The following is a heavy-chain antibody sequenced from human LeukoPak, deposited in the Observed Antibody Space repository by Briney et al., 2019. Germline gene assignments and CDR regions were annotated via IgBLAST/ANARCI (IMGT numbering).Heavy chain of an antibody. J-gene: IGHJ4*02. CDR3: ARGQYCSGGSCYAFDY. Sequence: ASVTVSCKASGYTFTGYYMPWVRQAPGQGLEWMGWINPNSGGTNYAQKFQGRVTMTRDTSISTAYMELSRLRSDDTAVYYCARGQYCSGGSCYAFDYWGQGTLVTVSS. CDR2: INPNSGGT. V-gene: IGHV1-2*02. CDR1: GYTFTGYY. D-gene: IGHD2-15*01.